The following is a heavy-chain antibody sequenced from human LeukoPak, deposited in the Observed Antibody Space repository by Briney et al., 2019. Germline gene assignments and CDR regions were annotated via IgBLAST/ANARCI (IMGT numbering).Heavy chain of an antibody. Sequence: PSETLSLTCTVSGGAIRSYDRSWIRQPPGKGLEWIGYIYYSGATRYNPSLMCRVTISVDRAQSQFSLSLISATAADTAVYYCARDGLYDSSGYYVDSWGQGTLVIVSS. CDR2: IYYSGAT. V-gene: IGHV4-59*01. D-gene: IGHD3-22*01. CDR1: GGAIRSYD. J-gene: IGHJ4*02. CDR3: ARDGLYDSSGYYVDS.